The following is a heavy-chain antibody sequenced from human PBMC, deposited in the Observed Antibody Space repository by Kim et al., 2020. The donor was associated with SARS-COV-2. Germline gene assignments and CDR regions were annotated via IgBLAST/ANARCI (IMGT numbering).Heavy chain of an antibody. CDR3: AAGPYYYDSSGYFYDY. V-gene: IGHV4-59*13. D-gene: IGHD3-22*01. Sequence: SETLSLTCTVSGGSISSYYWSWIRQPPGKGLEWIGYIYYSGSTNYNPSLKSRVTISVDTSKNQFSLKLSSVTAADTAVYYCAAGPYYYDSSGYFYDYWGQGTLVTVSS. CDR2: IYYSGST. J-gene: IGHJ4*02. CDR1: GGSISSYY.